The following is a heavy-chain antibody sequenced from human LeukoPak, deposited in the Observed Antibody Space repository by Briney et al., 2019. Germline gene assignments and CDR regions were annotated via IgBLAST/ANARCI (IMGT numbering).Heavy chain of an antibody. Sequence: SETLSLTCTVSGGSISSYYWSWIRQPPGKRLEWIGYIYYSGSTNYNPSLKSRVSISVDTSKNQFSLKVSSVTAADTAVYFCARSPYYYYGMDVWGQGTTVTVSS. CDR3: ARSPYYYYGMDV. CDR1: GGSISSYY. CDR2: IYYSGST. V-gene: IGHV4-59*01. J-gene: IGHJ6*02.